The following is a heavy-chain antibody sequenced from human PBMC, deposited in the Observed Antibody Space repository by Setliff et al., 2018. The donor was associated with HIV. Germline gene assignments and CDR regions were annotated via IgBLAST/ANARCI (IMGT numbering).Heavy chain of an antibody. V-gene: IGHV4-59*08. Sequence: TLSLTCTVPGGSISSDYWSWIRQPPGKGLEWIGHTYYYGGVKYNPSLKGRVTISVDTSKSQFSLKLRSLTAADTAVYYCARGNYYESGTYYKDGDYYYYYYMDVWGKGTTVTVSS. J-gene: IGHJ6*03. CDR2: TYYYGGV. CDR1: GGSISSDY. CDR3: ARGNYYESGTYYKDGDYYYYYYMDV. D-gene: IGHD3-10*01.